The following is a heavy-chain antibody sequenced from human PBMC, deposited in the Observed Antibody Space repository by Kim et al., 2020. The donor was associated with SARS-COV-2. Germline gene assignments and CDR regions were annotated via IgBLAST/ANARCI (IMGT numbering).Heavy chain of an antibody. Sequence: GGSLRLSCAASGFTFSNAWMSWVRQAPGKGLEWVGRIKSKTDGGTTDYAAPVKGRFTISRDDSKNTLYLQMNSLKTEDTAVYYCTPDYFDWFAFDYWGQGTLVTVSS. CDR3: TPDYFDWFAFDY. D-gene: IGHD3-9*01. J-gene: IGHJ4*02. CDR1: GFTFSNAW. V-gene: IGHV3-15*01. CDR2: IKSKTDGGTT.